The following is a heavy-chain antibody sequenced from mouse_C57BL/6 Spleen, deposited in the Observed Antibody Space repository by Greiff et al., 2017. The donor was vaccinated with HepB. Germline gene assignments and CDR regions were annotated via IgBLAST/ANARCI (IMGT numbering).Heavy chain of an antibody. D-gene: IGHD2-3*01. J-gene: IGHJ4*01. CDR2: INYDGSST. V-gene: IGHV5-16*01. CDR1: GFTFSDYY. Sequence: EVKLMESEGGLVQPGSSMKLSCTASGFTFSDYYMAWVRQVPEKGLEWVANINYDGSSTYYLDSLKSRFIISRDNAKNILYLQMSSLKSEDTATYYCARDQGDGYYAMDYWGQGTSVTVSS. CDR3: ARDQGDGYYAMDY.